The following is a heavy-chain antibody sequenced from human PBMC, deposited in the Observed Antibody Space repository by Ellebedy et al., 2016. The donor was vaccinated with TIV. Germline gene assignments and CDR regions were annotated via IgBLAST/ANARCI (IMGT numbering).Heavy chain of an antibody. D-gene: IGHD6-13*01. V-gene: IGHV4-59*12. Sequence: MPSETLSLTCTVSGGSIRNYYWSWIRQAPGRGLEWTGNLYSSGSTSYNPSLRSRVTISLDTSKNQFSLKLTSLTAADTAVYYCARELPATGSGAWDYWGQGTLVTVSS. CDR1: GGSIRNYY. CDR3: ARELPATGSGAWDY. CDR2: LYSSGST. J-gene: IGHJ4*02.